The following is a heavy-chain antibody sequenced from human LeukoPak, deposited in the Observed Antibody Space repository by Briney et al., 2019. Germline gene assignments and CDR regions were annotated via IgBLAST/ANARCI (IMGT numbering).Heavy chain of an antibody. V-gene: IGHV4-31*03. CDR1: GGSISSGGYY. CDR2: IYYSGST. D-gene: IGHD5-24*01. J-gene: IGHJ4*02. Sequence: SETLSLTCTVSGGSISSGGYYWSWIRQHPGKGLEWIGYIYYSGSTYYNPSLKSRVTISVDTSKNQFSLKLSSVTAADTAVYYCAREMATITGRLRHFDYWGQGTLVSASS. CDR3: AREMATITGRLRHFDY.